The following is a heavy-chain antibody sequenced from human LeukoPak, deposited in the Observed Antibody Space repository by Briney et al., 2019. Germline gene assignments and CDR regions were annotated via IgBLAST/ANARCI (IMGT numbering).Heavy chain of an antibody. J-gene: IGHJ6*02. V-gene: IGHV1-18*01. D-gene: IGHD2-15*01. Sequence: ASVKVSCKASGYTFISYGISWVRQAPGQGLEWMGWSSAYNGDTNYAQKLQGRVTMTTDTSTSTAYMELRSLRSDDTAVYYCARDLIRYCSGGSCYSVRYGMDVWGQGTTVTVSS. CDR1: GYTFISYG. CDR3: ARDLIRYCSGGSCYSVRYGMDV. CDR2: SSAYNGDT.